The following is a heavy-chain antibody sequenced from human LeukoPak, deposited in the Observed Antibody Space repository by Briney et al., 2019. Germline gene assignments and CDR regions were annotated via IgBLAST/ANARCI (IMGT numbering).Heavy chain of an antibody. V-gene: IGHV1-24*01. CDR2: FDPEDGET. D-gene: IGHD3-3*01. Sequence: ASVKVSCKVSGYTLTELSMHWVRQAPGKGLEWMGGFDPEDGETIYAQKFQGRVTMTEDTSTDTAYMELSSLRSEDTAVYYCATGLFRSAAYDFWSGYPNPYYFDYWGQGTLVTVSS. J-gene: IGHJ4*02. CDR3: ATGLFRSAAYDFWSGYPNPYYFDY. CDR1: GYTLTELS.